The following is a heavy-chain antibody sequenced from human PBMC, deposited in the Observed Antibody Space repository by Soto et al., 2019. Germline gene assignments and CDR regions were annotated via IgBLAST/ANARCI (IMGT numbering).Heavy chain of an antibody. CDR2: INPNSGGT. Sequence: QVQLVQSGAEVKKPGASVKVSCKASGYTFTGYYMHWVRQAPGQGREWMGWINPNSGGTNDAQKFQGWVTMTRETSSRTADMELSRLRSDDTAVYYCARGEGQWLATRYLGMDVWGQGSTVTVSS. CDR1: GYTFTGYY. D-gene: IGHD6-19*01. V-gene: IGHV1-2*04. J-gene: IGHJ6*02. CDR3: ARGEGQWLATRYLGMDV.